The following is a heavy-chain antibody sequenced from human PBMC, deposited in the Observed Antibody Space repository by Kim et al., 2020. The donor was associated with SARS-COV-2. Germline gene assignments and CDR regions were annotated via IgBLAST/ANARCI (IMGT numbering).Heavy chain of an antibody. J-gene: IGHJ3*02. CDR3: AREVGDGFNSAFDI. Sequence: SETLSLTCTVSGGSISSYYWSWIRQPPGKGLEWIGYIYYSGSTNYNPSLKSRVTISVDTSKNQFSLKLSSVTAADTAVYYCAREVGDGFNSAFDIWGQGT. CDR2: IYYSGST. CDR1: GGSISSYY. D-gene: IGHD2-2*01. V-gene: IGHV4-59*13.